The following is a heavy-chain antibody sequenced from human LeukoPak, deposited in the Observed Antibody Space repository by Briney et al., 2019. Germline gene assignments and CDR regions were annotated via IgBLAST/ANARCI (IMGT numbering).Heavy chain of an antibody. CDR1: GYTFTSYD. Sequence: ASMKVSCKASGYTFTSYDINLVRQATGQGLEWMGWMNPNSGNTGYIQKLQNRVTMTRDTSIKTAYMELSSLTSEDTAVYYCAINTVTGSYWGQGTQVTVSS. D-gene: IGHD4-17*01. CDR2: MNPNSGNT. V-gene: IGHV1-8*01. CDR3: AINTVTGSY. J-gene: IGHJ4*02.